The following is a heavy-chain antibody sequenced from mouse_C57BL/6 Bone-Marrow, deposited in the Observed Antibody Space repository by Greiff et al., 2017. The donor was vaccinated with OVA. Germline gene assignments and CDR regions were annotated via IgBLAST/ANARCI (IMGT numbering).Heavy chain of an antibody. CDR1: GFSLTSYG. Sequence: QVQLQESGPGLVQPSQSLSITCTVSGFSLTSYGVHWVRQSPGKGLEWLGVIWSGGSTDYNAACISRLSISKDNSKSQVFFKMNSLQADDTAIYYCASYGNYAWFAYWGQGTLVTVSA. CDR3: ASYGNYAWFAY. CDR2: IWSGGST. D-gene: IGHD2-1*01. V-gene: IGHV2-2*01. J-gene: IGHJ3*01.